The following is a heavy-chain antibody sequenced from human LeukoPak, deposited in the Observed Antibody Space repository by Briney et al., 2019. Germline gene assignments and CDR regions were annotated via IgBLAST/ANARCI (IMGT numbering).Heavy chain of an antibody. CDR2: IYYSGST. D-gene: IGHD2-21*02. CDR1: GDSISSGDYY. Sequence: PSETLSLTCTVSGDSISSGDYYWSWIRQPPGKGLEWIGYIYYSGSTYYNPSLKSRVTISVDTSKNQFSLKLSSVTAADTAVYYCARRTGPYCGGDCYNAFDIWGQGTMVTVSS. J-gene: IGHJ3*02. V-gene: IGHV4-30-4*01. CDR3: ARRTGPYCGGDCYNAFDI.